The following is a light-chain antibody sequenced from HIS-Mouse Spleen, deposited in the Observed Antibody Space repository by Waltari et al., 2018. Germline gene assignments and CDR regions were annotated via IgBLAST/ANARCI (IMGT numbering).Light chain of an antibody. CDR3: CSYAGSSTFVVV. J-gene: IGLJ2*01. CDR1: SSDVGSYNL. CDR2: EGS. V-gene: IGLV2-23*03. Sequence: QSALTQPASVSGSPGQSITISCTGTSSDVGSYNLVSWYQQHPGKAPKLMIYEGSKRPSGVSNRFSCSKSGHTASLTISGLQAEDEADYYCCSYAGSSTFVVVFGGGTKLTVL.